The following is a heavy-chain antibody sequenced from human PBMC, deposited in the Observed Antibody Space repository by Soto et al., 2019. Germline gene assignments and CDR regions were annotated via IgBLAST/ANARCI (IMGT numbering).Heavy chain of an antibody. Sequence: TGGSLRLSCAASGFTFSSYSMNWVRQAPGKGLEWVSYISSSSSTIYYADSVKGRFTISRDNAKNSLYLQMNSLRAEDTAVYYCAKWYYDFWSGHSDYYYMDVWGKGTTVTVSS. CDR1: GFTFSSYS. J-gene: IGHJ6*03. D-gene: IGHD3-3*01. CDR3: AKWYYDFWSGHSDYYYMDV. V-gene: IGHV3-48*01. CDR2: ISSSSSTI.